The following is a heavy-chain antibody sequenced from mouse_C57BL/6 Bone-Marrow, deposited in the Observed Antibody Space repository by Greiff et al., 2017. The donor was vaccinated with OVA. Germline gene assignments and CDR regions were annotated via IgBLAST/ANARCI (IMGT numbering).Heavy chain of an antibody. D-gene: IGHD1-1*01. CDR2: IYPGDGAT. CDR3: ARGGITTVVSYFDV. CDR1: GYAFSSSW. Sequence: QVQLKESGPELVKPGASVKISCKASGYAFSSSWMNWVKQRPGKGLEWIGRIYPGDGATNYNGKFKGKATLTADKSSSTAYMQLSSLTSENSAVYFCARGGITTVVSYFDVWGTGTTVTVSS. J-gene: IGHJ1*03. V-gene: IGHV1-82*01.